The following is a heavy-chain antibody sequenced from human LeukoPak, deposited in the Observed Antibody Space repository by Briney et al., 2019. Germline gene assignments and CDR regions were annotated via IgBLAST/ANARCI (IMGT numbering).Heavy chain of an antibody. J-gene: IGHJ4*02. CDR3: ARLQAYGSGFDY. V-gene: IGHV4-39*01. Sequence: SETLSLTXTVSGGSISSSSYYWGWIRQPPGKGLEWIGSIYYSGSTYYNPSLKSRVTISVDTSKNQFSLKLSSVTAADTAVYYCARLQAYGSGFDYWGQGTLVTVSS. CDR1: GGSISSSSYY. CDR2: IYYSGST. D-gene: IGHD3-10*01.